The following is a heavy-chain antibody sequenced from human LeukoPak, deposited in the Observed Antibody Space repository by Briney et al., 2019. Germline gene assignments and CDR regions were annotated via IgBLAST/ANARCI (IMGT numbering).Heavy chain of an antibody. CDR1: GYTFTGYY. V-gene: IGHV1-2*04. CDR2: INPNSGGT. CDR3: ARDGAYYYGMDV. J-gene: IGHJ6*02. Sequence: GASVTVSCTASGYTFTGYYMHWVRQAPGQGLEWMGWINPNSGGTNYAQKFQGWVIMTRDTSISTAYMELSRLRSDDTAVYYCARDGAYYYGMDVWGQGTTVTVSS. D-gene: IGHD3-16*01.